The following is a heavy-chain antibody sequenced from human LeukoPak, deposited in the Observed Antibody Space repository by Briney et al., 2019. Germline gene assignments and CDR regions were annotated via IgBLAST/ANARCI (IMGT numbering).Heavy chain of an antibody. CDR3: AKESPKVLRFLEGLSFAP. CDR2: ISGSGGST. D-gene: IGHD3-3*01. V-gene: IGHV3-23*01. Sequence: GGSLRLSCAASGFTFSSYAMSWVRQAPGKGLEWVSAISGSGGSTYYADSVKGRFTISRDNSKNTLYLQMNSLRAEDTAVYYCAKESPKVLRFLEGLSFAPGGQGTLVPVSS. CDR1: GFTFSSYA. J-gene: IGHJ5*02.